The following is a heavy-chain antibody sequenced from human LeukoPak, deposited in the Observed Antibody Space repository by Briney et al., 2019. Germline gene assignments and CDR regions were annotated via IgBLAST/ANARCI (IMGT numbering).Heavy chain of an antibody. CDR3: ARVKGLYGDYGEIDY. Sequence: ASVKVSCKASGYTFTDYYMHWVRQAPGQGLEWMGWINPKSGYTNYAQKFQGRVTMTRDTSISTAYMELSRLRSDDAAVYYCARVKGLYGDYGEIDYWGQGTLVTVPS. D-gene: IGHD4-17*01. J-gene: IGHJ4*02. V-gene: IGHV1-2*02. CDR2: INPKSGYT. CDR1: GYTFTDYY.